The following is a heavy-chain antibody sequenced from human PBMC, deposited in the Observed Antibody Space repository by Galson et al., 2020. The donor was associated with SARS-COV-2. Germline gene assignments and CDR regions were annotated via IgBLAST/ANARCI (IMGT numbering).Heavy chain of an antibody. CDR2: ISGSGDST. Sequence: GGSLRLSCGASGLTFSFYAMSWVRQAPGKGLEWVSAISGSGDSTYYADSVKGRFAISRDNSKNTLFLQMNSLRAEDTAVYYCAKHKRDLLDAFDIWGQGTMVTVSS. CDR1: GLTFSFYA. D-gene: IGHD1-26*01. CDR3: AKHKRDLLDAFDI. V-gene: IGHV3-23*01. J-gene: IGHJ3*02.